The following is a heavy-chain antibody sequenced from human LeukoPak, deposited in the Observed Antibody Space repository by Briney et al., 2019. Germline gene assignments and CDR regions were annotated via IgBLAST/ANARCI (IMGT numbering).Heavy chain of an antibody. CDR2: INPNSGGT. D-gene: IGHD2-21*01. CDR3: ARADRLDGGPYLIGP. Sequence: AASVKVSCKTSGYSFTDYYMHWVLQAPGQGLEWMGWINPNSGGTSSAQKFQGRVTMTRDTSITTVYMEVSWLTSDDTAIYYCARADRLDGGPYLIGPWGQGTLVTVSS. CDR1: GYSFTDYY. V-gene: IGHV1-2*02. J-gene: IGHJ5*02.